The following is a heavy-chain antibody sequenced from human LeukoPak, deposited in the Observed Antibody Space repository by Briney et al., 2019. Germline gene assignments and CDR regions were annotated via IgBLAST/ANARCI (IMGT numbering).Heavy chain of an antibody. V-gene: IGHV4-61*02. D-gene: IGHD3-3*01. J-gene: IGHJ6*03. CDR1: GGSISSGSYY. Sequence: SETLSLTCTVSGGSISSGSYYWSWIRQPAGKGLEWIGRIYTSGSTNYNPSLKSRVTISVDTSKNQFSLKLSSVTAADTAVYYCARGVTITIFGVVIQLLRYYYMDVWGKGTTVTVSS. CDR3: ARGVTITIFGVVIQLLRYYYMDV. CDR2: IYTSGST.